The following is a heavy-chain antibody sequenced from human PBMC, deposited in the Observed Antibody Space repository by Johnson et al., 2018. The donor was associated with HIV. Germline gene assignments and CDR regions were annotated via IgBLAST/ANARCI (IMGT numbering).Heavy chain of an antibody. Sequence: VQLVESGGGVVRPGGSLRLSCAASGFTFDDYGMSWVRQAPGKGLEWVSGINWNGGSTGYADSVKGRFTISRDTAKNSLYLQMNSLRGEDTALYYCARARGQLTRGDDAFDIWGQGTMVTVSS. CDR1: GFTFDDYG. J-gene: IGHJ3*02. CDR3: ARARGQLTRGDDAFDI. V-gene: IGHV3-20*04. CDR2: INWNGGST. D-gene: IGHD6-13*01.